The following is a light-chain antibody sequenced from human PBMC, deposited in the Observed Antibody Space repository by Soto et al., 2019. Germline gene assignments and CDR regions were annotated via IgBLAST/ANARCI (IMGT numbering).Light chain of an antibody. CDR3: QQYGSSSWT. V-gene: IGKV3-20*01. CDR2: GTS. CDR1: QSVSSSY. Sequence: EIVLTQSPGTLSLSPGERATLSCRASQSVSSSYLAWYQQKPRQAPRLLIYGTSSRATDIPDRFSGSGSGTDFTLTISGLEPEDCAVYYCQQYGSSSWTVGQGTKVEIK. J-gene: IGKJ1*01.